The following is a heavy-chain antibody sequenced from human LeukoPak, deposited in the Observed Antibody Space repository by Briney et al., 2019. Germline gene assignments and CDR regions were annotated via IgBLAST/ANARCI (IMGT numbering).Heavy chain of an antibody. CDR2: ISASGGGI. V-gene: IGHV3-23*01. CDR1: GFTFSNSA. J-gene: IGHJ1*01. CDR3: AKADAYSSGRRYFQH. D-gene: IGHD6-19*01. Sequence: PGGSQRLSCAASGFTFSNSAMSWVRQAPGKGLEWVSTISASGGGIHYADSVKGRFTVSRDNSKITLFLQMNSLRAEDTAVYYCAKADAYSSGRRYFQHWGQGTLITVSS.